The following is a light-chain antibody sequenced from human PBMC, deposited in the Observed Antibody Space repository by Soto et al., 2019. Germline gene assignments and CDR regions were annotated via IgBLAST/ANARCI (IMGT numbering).Light chain of an antibody. V-gene: IGKV1-5*01. CDR3: QQCNTFWT. CDR1: QSISNW. Sequence: DIQMTQSPSTLSASVGDRVTITCRASQSISNWLAWYQQKPGKAPKLLIYDVSSLESGVPSRSSGSGSRTEFTLTISSLQPDDFGTYYCQQCNTFWTFGQGTKVDIK. CDR2: DVS. J-gene: IGKJ1*01.